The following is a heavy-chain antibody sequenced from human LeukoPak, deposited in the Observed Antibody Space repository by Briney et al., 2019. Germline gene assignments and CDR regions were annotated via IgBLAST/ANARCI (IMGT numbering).Heavy chain of an antibody. J-gene: IGHJ4*02. V-gene: IGHV3-23*01. CDR3: TKWGDYDGSTGYYDSDY. CDR2: IVGNGVST. D-gene: IGHD3-9*01. Sequence: AGASLRLSCAASGFTFRNYAMSWVRQAPGKGLEWVSAIVGNGVSTYYADSVQGRFTISRDNSKNTLYLQMSSLRAEDTALYYCTKWGDYDGSTGYYDSDYWGQGTLVTVSS. CDR1: GFTFRNYA.